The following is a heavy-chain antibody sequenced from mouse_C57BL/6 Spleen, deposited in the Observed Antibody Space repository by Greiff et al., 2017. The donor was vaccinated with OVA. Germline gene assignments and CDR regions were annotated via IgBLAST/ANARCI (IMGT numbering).Heavy chain of an antibody. CDR1: GFTFSDYG. CDR3: ARATVVARSRYAMDY. CDR2: ISSGSSTI. V-gene: IGHV5-17*01. J-gene: IGHJ4*01. Sequence: EVKLMVSGGGLVKPGGSLKLSCAASGFTFSDYGMHWVRQAPEKGLEWVAYISSGSSTIYYADTVKGRFTISRDNAKNTLFLQMTSLRSEDTAMYYCARATVVARSRYAMDYWGKGTTVTVSS. D-gene: IGHD1-1*01.